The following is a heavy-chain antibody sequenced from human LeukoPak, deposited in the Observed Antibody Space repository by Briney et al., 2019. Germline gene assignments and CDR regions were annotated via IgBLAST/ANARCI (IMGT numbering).Heavy chain of an antibody. CDR3: ARDQDGGKYYYESSGYSH. J-gene: IGHJ4*02. Sequence: NPGGSLRLSCAASGFTFSIYGLNWVRQAPGKGLEWVSTISSGGHIYYEDSVKGRFTISRDKAKNSLYLQMNSLRAEDTAVYYCARDQDGGKYYYESSGYSHWGQGILVTVSS. CDR1: GFTFSIYG. V-gene: IGHV3-21*01. D-gene: IGHD3-22*01. CDR2: ISSGGHI.